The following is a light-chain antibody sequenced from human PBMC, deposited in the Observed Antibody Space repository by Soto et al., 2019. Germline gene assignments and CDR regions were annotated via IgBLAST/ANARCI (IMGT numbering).Light chain of an antibody. V-gene: IGLV2-14*01. Sequence: QTASVSGSPGQSITISCTGTSSDVGGYIYVSWYQQHPGKAPKLMIYEVSNRPSGVSNRFSGSKSGNTASLTISGLQAEDEADYYCSSYTTSSTLVFGTGTKLTVL. CDR2: EVS. CDR3: SSYTTSSTLV. J-gene: IGLJ1*01. CDR1: SSDVGGYIY.